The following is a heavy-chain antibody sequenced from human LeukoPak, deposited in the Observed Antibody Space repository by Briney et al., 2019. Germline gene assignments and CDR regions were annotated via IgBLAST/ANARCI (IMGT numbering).Heavy chain of an antibody. CDR3: ARGVVVVAATELFDY. Sequence: GGSLRLSCATSGFTFSKYVMSWVRQAPGKGLEWVSTISAGGTITYYTDSVKGRFTISRDNSKNTLYLQMNSLRAEDTAVYYCARGVVVVAATELFDYWGQGTLVTVSS. J-gene: IGHJ4*02. D-gene: IGHD2-15*01. CDR1: GFTFSKYV. CDR2: ISAGGTIT. V-gene: IGHV3-23*01.